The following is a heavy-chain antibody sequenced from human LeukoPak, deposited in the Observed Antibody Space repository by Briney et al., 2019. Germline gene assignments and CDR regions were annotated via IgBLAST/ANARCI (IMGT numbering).Heavy chain of an antibody. J-gene: IGHJ4*02. Sequence: ASVKVSCKASGYTFTSYGISWVRQAPGQGLESLGWIDPDTGDTNYPQKFQGRVTMTRDTSSSTAYMELNRLRSDDTAVYYCARADHNSNSGGYDFWGLGTLVTVSS. CDR2: IDPDTGDT. CDR3: ARADHNSNSGGYDF. D-gene: IGHD3-22*01. V-gene: IGHV1-18*01. CDR1: GYTFTSYG.